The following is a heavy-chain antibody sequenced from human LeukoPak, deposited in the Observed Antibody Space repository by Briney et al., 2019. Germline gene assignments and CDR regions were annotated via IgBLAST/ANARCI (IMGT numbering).Heavy chain of an antibody. J-gene: IGHJ4*02. D-gene: IGHD6-13*01. CDR1: GYTFTGYY. V-gene: IGHV1-2*02. CDR2: INPNSGGT. Sequence: ASVKVSCKASGYTFTGYYMHWVRQAPGQGLEWMGWINPNSGGTNYAQKFQGGVTMTRDTSISTAYMELSRLRSDDTAVYYCAGEPGQQLVQGDYWGQGTLVTVSS. CDR3: AGEPGQQLVQGDY.